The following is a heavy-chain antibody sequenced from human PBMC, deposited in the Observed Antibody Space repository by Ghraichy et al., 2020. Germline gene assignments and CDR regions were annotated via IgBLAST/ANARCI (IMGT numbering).Heavy chain of an antibody. CDR3: ARGWLPVLTGVRLDY. CDR1: GGSFSGYY. J-gene: IGHJ4*02. D-gene: IGHD3-9*01. V-gene: IGHV4-34*01. CDR2: INHSGST. Sequence: SETLSLTCAVYGGSFSGYYWSWIRQPPGKGLEWIGEINHSGSTNYNPSLKSRVTISVDTSKNQFSLKLSSVTAADTAVYYCARGWLPVLTGVRLDYWGQGTLVTVSS.